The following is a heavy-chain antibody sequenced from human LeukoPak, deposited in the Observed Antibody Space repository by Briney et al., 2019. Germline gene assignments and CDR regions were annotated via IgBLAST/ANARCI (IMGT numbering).Heavy chain of an antibody. CDR2: INPNSGGT. CDR1: GYTFTGYY. J-gene: IGHJ4*02. CDR3: ARAKGYCSAGSCYSAFDY. D-gene: IGHD2-15*01. V-gene: IGHV1-2*02. Sequence: ASVKVSCKASGYTFTGYYMHWVRQAPGQGLEWMGWINPNSGGTNYAQKFQGRVTMTRDTSISTAYMELSRLRSDDTAVYYCARAKGYCSAGSCYSAFDYWGQGTLVTVSS.